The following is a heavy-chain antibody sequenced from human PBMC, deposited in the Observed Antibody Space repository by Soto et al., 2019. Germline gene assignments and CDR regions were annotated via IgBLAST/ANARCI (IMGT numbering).Heavy chain of an antibody. CDR1: GFTFDDYA. CDR3: AKDGTDFWSGYQDV. J-gene: IGHJ6*02. D-gene: IGHD3-3*01. V-gene: IGHV3-9*01. CDR2: ISWNSGSI. Sequence: GGSLRLSCAASGFTFDDYAMHWVRQAPGKGLEWVSGISWNSGSIGYADSVKGRFTISRDNAKNSLYLQMNSLRAEDTALYYCAKDGTDFWSGYQDVWGQGTTVTVSS.